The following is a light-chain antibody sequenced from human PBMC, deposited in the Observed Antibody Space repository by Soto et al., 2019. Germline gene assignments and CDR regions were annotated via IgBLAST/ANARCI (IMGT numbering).Light chain of an antibody. CDR2: GAS. CDR3: QQYDTSPPST. V-gene: IGKV3-20*01. J-gene: IGKJ5*01. CDR1: QSVSSSY. Sequence: EIVLTQSPDTLSLSPGERATLSCRASQSVSSSYLAWYQQKPGQAPRLLIYGASSRATGIPDRFSGSGSWTDFTLTISRLEPEDLAVYFCQQYDTSPPSTFGQGTRLEIK.